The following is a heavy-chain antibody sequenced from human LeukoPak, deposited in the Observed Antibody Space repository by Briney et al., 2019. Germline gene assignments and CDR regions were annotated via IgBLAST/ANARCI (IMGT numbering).Heavy chain of an antibody. Sequence: ASVKVSCKSSGYTVTRYYMHWVRQAPGQGLGWMGIVNPSGGSTSYAQKFQGSVPMTRDTSTSTIYMALSSLRSEDTAVYYCARESDYTQSISGRWFDPWGQGTLVTVSS. CDR3: ARESDYTQSISGRWFDP. CDR2: VNPSGGST. V-gene: IGHV1-46*01. J-gene: IGHJ5*02. CDR1: GYTVTRYY. D-gene: IGHD4-11*01.